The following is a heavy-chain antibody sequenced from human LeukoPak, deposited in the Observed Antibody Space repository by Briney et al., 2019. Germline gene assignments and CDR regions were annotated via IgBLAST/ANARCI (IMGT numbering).Heavy chain of an antibody. CDR2: INHSGST. CDR3: ARGYCSSTSCYGAAFDI. J-gene: IGHJ3*02. V-gene: IGHV4-34*01. Sequence: SETLSLTCAVNGGSFSGYSWSWIRQPPGKGLEGIGEINHSGSTKYNPSLKSRVTISVDTSKKQLSLELSSMTAADTAVYYCARGYCSSTSCYGAAFDIWGQGTMVTVSS. CDR1: GGSFSGYS. D-gene: IGHD2-2*01.